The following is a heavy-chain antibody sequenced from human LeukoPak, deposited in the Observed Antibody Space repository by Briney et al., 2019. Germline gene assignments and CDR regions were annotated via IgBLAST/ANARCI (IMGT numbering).Heavy chain of an antibody. CDR3: AREVIAVAGIYFDY. V-gene: IGHV3-33*01. J-gene: IGHJ4*02. CDR2: IWYDGSNK. Sequence: GSLRLSCAASGFTFSSYGMHWVRQAPGKGLEWVAVIWYDGSNKYYADSVKGRFTISRDNSKNTLYLQMGSLRAEDMAVYYCAREVIAVAGIYFDYWGQGTLVTVSS. D-gene: IGHD6-19*01. CDR1: GFTFSSYG.